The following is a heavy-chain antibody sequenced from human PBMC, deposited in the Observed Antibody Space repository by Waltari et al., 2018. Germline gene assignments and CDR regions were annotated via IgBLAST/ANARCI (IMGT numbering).Heavy chain of an antibody. CDR1: GETFSGYY. Sequence: QVQLQQWGAGLLKPSETLSLTCAVYGETFSGYYWIWTRHSPGKGLELIGEIHPSGNIHYNPSLKSRLSISGDASKIQFSLKLNSMTAADTAVYYCSRGTDAYKSGNYWGQGTLVSVSS. CDR3: SRGTDAYKSGNY. CDR2: IHPSGNI. J-gene: IGHJ4*02. D-gene: IGHD3-10*01. V-gene: IGHV4-34*01.